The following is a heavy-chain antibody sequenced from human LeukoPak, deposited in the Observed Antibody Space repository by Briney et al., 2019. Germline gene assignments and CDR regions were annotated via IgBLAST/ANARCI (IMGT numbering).Heavy chain of an antibody. D-gene: IGHD5-12*01. J-gene: IGHJ4*02. V-gene: IGHV1-69*01. CDR3: ARDRGGYDEGGY. Sequence: SVKVSCKASGGTFSSYAISWVRQAPGPGLEWVGGVIPIFGSANYAQKFQGRVTITADESTSTAYMELSSLRSEDTAVYYCARDRGGYDEGGYWGQGTLVTVSS. CDR2: VIPIFGSA. CDR1: GGTFSSYA.